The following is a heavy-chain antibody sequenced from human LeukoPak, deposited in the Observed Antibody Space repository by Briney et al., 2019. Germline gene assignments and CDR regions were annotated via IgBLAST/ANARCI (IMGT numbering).Heavy chain of an antibody. J-gene: IGHJ4*02. CDR2: IKQDGSEK. D-gene: IGHD5-18*01. V-gene: IGHV3-7*01. CDR3: AWMGYSYGFDY. CDR1: GFTFSNYW. Sequence: GGSLRLSCAASGFTFSNYWMSWVRQAPGKGLEWVANIKQDGSEKYYVDSVKGRFTISRDNAKNSLYLQMNSLRAEDTAVYYCAWMGYSYGFDYWGQGTLVTVSS.